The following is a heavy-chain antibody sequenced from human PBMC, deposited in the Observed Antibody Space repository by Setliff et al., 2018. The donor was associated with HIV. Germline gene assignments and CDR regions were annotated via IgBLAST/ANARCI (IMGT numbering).Heavy chain of an antibody. J-gene: IGHJ2*01. D-gene: IGHD5-18*01. V-gene: IGHV4-61*02. CDR1: GGSISSGSYS. CDR3: ARVRGGAGYSFGYGGWYFDL. Sequence: PSETLSLTCTDSGGSISSGSYSWSWIRQPAGKGLEWIGRIYTSGSTNYNPSLKSRVTISVDTSKNQFSLKLSSVTAADTAVYYCARVRGGAGYSFGYGGWYFDLWGRGTLVTVSS. CDR2: IYTSGST.